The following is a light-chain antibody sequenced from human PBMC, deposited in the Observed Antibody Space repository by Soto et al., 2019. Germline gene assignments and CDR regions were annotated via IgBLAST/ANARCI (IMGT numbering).Light chain of an antibody. CDR1: SSDVGGYNY. J-gene: IGLJ3*02. V-gene: IGLV2-14*01. Sequence: QSALTQPASVSGSPGQSITISCTGTSSDVGGYNYVSWYQQDPGKAPKLMIYEVSNRPSGVSNRFSGSKSGNTASLTISGLQAEDEADYYCSSYTSSSTLGFGGGTKL. CDR2: EVS. CDR3: SSYTSSSTLG.